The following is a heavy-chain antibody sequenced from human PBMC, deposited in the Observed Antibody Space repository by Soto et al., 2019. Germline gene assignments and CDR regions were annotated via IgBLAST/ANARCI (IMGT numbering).Heavy chain of an antibody. V-gene: IGHV3-7*01. CDR2: IKQDGSEK. D-gene: IGHD6-6*01. CDR1: GFTFSSYW. Sequence: SLRLSCAASGFTFSSYWMSWVRQAPGKGLEWVANIKQDGSEKYYVDSVKGRFTISRDNAKNSLYLQMNSLRAEDTAVYYCARAVAPRQGYFDYWGQGTLVTVSS. J-gene: IGHJ4*02. CDR3: ARAVAPRQGYFDY.